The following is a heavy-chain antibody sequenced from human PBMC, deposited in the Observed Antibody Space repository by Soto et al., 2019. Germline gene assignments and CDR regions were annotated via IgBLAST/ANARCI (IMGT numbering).Heavy chain of an antibody. CDR2: ISYDGSNK. J-gene: IGHJ4*02. Sequence: GGSLRLSCAASGFTCSSYGMHWVRQAPGKGLEWVAVISYDGSNKYYADSVKGRFTISRDNSKNTLYLQMNSLRAEDTAVYYCAKPYDILTGYFDYWGQGTLVTVSS. V-gene: IGHV3-30*18. D-gene: IGHD3-9*01. CDR1: GFTCSSYG. CDR3: AKPYDILTGYFDY.